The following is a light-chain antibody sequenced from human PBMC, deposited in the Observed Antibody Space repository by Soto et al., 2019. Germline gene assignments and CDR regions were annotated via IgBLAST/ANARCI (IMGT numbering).Light chain of an antibody. CDR1: QSISNY. CDR2: SAS. V-gene: IGKV1-39*01. CDR3: QQSYNSHPT. Sequence: IQMTQSTSSLSASVGERVTITCLASQSISNYLHWYQQKIGKGPKVLIYSASSIQSGVPSRFNGSGSGTDFTLTISNLQPEDSATYYCQQSYNSHPTFGQRTKVDIK. J-gene: IGKJ1*01.